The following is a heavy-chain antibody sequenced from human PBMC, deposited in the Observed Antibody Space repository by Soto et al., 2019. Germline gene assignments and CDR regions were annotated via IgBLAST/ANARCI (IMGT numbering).Heavy chain of an antibody. Sequence: SETLSLTCTVSGGSISSYYWSWIRQPPGKGLEWIGYIYYSGSTNYNPSLKSRVTISVDTSKNQFSLKLSSVTAADTAVYYCARDRLYYDFWSERRRDHYYYYMDVWGKGTTVTVSS. CDR1: GGSISSYY. J-gene: IGHJ6*03. CDR3: ARDRLYYDFWSERRRDHYYYYMDV. V-gene: IGHV4-59*01. CDR2: IYYSGST. D-gene: IGHD3-3*01.